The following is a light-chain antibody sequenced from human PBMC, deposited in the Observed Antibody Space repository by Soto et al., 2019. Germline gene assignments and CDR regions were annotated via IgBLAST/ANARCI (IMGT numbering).Light chain of an antibody. CDR2: GRS. V-gene: IGKV3-20*01. CDR3: QQYGNSPFT. J-gene: IGKJ2*01. CDR1: QSVTGDK. Sequence: EIVLTQSPGPLSLSPGNSAALSCRASQSVTGDKVAWYQQRPGQDPRLLIYGRSTRATDIPARFRGSGSGTDYTLTINRLEPEDFALYYCQQYGNSPFTFGQGTKLEI.